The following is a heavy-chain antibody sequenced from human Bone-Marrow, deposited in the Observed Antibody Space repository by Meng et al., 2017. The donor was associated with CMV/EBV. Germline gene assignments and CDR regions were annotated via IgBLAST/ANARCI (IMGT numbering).Heavy chain of an antibody. Sequence: SVTVPCKASGGTFSSYAISWVRQAPGQGLEWIGGIIPILGIANYAQKFQGRVTITPDKSTSTDYMDLRSLRSQDKAVYYCARGGADGVVVRAATNLFDHWGQGTLVTVSS. V-gene: IGHV1-69*10. CDR1: GGTFSSYA. CDR3: ARGGADGVVVRAATNLFDH. CDR2: IIPILGIA. D-gene: IGHD2-2*01. J-gene: IGHJ5*02.